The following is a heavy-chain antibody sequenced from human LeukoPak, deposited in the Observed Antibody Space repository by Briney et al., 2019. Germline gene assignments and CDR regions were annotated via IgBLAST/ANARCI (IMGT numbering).Heavy chain of an antibody. V-gene: IGHV1-18*01. D-gene: IGHD1-26*01. CDR1: RHTFTRDG. CDR3: ATRGRGTYYYFDL. J-gene: IGHJ4*02. CDR2: ISAYNGNT. Sequence: VGSVKVSRKASRHTFTRDGISWGRDAPGQGLEWRGWISAYNGNTNYTQKFQGRVSITADTSTSTAYMGLRSLRSAGTAVYSCATRGRGTYYYFDLWGQGTLVTVSS.